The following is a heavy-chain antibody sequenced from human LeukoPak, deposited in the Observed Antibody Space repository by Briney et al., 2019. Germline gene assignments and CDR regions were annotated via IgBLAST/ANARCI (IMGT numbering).Heavy chain of an antibody. D-gene: IGHD3-10*01. Sequence: KTGGSLRLSCAASGFTFSNHAMHWVRQAPGKGLEWVTLVWYDGSRKYYADSVKGRFTISRDNSKNSVYLQLNSLRPEDTAVYYCVSMVRGVGYWGQETLVTVSS. CDR1: GFTFSNHA. V-gene: IGHV3-30*02. J-gene: IGHJ4*02. CDR3: VSMVRGVGY. CDR2: VWYDGSRK.